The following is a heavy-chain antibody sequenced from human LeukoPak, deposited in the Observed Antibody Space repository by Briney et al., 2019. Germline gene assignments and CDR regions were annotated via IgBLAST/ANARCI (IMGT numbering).Heavy chain of an antibody. CDR2: VDHRGTT. CDR3: VTREPSWSLLPGDY. J-gene: IGHJ4*02. CDR1: GGSFSGYT. Sequence: PSETLSLTCAVSGGSFSGYTWSWVRQFPGKGLEGIGEVDHRGTTNYKTSLKSRVSVSINTSEKQFSLNLASVTAADTAMYYCVTREPSWSLLPGDYWGQGTVVTVSS. V-gene: IGHV4-34*01. D-gene: IGHD2-15*01.